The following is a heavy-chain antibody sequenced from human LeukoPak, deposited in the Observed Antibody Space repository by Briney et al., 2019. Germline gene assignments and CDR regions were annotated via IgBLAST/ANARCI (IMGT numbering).Heavy chain of an antibody. CDR3: ARGPNYDILTGYPNYYYYYGMDV. CDR1: GYTFTSYG. D-gene: IGHD3-9*01. J-gene: IGHJ6*02. V-gene: IGHV1-18*01. CDR2: ISAYNGNT. Sequence: ATVKVSCKASGYTFTSYGISWVRQAPGQGLEWMGWISAYNGNTNYAQKLQGRVTMITDTSTSTAYMELRSLRSDDTAVYYCARGPNYDILTGYPNYYYYYGMDVWGQGTTVTVSS.